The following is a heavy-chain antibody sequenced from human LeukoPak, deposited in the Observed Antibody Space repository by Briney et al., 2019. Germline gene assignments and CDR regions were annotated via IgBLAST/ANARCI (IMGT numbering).Heavy chain of an antibody. CDR3: ARGGYCGSPICYWYNAFDI. CDR2: ISSGGSSK. D-gene: IGHD2-2*01. Sequence: GGSLRLSCAASGFTFSNYEMNWVRQAPGKGPEWVSYISSGGSSKHYADSVKGRFTISRDNAENSLYVQMNSLRAEDTAVYYCARGGYCGSPICYWYNAFDIWGQGTMVTVSS. J-gene: IGHJ3*02. CDR1: GFTFSNYE. V-gene: IGHV3-48*03.